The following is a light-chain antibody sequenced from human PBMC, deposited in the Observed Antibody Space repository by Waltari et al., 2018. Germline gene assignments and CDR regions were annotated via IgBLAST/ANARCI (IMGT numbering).Light chain of an antibody. V-gene: IGKV4-1*01. Sequence: DIVMTQFPDSLAVSLGERASINCKFSQSILYSSNNKNYLALYQQKPGQSPKLLIYWASTRESGVPDRFSGSGSGTDFTLTISSLQAEDVAVYYCQQYYGTPPTFGRGTKVEIK. J-gene: IGKJ1*01. CDR1: QSILYSSNNKNY. CDR2: WAS. CDR3: QQYYGTPPT.